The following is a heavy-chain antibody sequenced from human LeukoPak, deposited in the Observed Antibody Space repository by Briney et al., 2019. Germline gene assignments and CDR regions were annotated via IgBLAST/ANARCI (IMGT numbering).Heavy chain of an antibody. V-gene: IGHV1-69*04. J-gene: IGHJ4*02. CDR3: ASTPGYSYGETPDY. CDR1: GGTFSSYA. D-gene: IGHD5-18*01. Sequence: SVKVSCKASGGTFSSYAISWVRQAPGQGLEWMGRIIPILGIANYAQKLQGRVTITADKSTSTAYMELSSLRSEDTAVYYCASTPGYSYGETPDYWGQGTLVTVSS. CDR2: IIPILGIA.